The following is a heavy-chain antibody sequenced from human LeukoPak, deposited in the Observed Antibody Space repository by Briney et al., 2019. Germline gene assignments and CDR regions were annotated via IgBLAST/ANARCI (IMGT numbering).Heavy chain of an antibody. CDR2: IYSGGST. J-gene: IGHJ4*02. CDR1: GFTVSSNY. D-gene: IGHD3-22*01. CDR3: ARGDYYYDSSGYYALDY. Sequence: GGSLRLSCAASGFTVSSNYMSWVRQAPGKGLEWVSVIYSGGSTYYADSVKGRFTISRHNSKNTLYLQMNSLRAEDTAVYYCARGDYYYDSSGYYALDYWGQGTLVTVSS. V-gene: IGHV3-53*04.